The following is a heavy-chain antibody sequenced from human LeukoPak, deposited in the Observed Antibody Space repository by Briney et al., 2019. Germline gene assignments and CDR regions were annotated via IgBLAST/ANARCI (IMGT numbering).Heavy chain of an antibody. D-gene: IGHD5-18*01. Sequence: GGSLRLSCAASGFTFSSYDMHWVRQATGKGLEWVSAIGTAGDTYYPGSVKGRFTISRENAKNSLYLQMNSLRAGDTAVYYCASIPSGVGYSYGLDYWGQGTLVTVSS. V-gene: IGHV3-13*01. CDR1: GFTFSSYD. CDR2: IGTAGDT. J-gene: IGHJ4*02. CDR3: ASIPSGVGYSYGLDY.